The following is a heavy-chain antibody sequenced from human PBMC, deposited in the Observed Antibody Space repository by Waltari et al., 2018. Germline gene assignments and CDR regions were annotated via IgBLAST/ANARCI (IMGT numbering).Heavy chain of an antibody. CDR1: GYSFTTTW. CDR3: VVVSSFDY. V-gene: IGHV5-51*01. CDR2: LYPGASVT. D-gene: IGHD3-10*01. J-gene: IGHJ4*02. Sequence: EVQVVQSGAEVKKPGESLKISCEGSGYSFTTTWIGWVRQMPGKGLEWVGILYPGASVTRYSPSFQGQVTISADKSINTAYLQWSTLKASDTAMYYCVVVSSFDYWGQGTLVTVSS.